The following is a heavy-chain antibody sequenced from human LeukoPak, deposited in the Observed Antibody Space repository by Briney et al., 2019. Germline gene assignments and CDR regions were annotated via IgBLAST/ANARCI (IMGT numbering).Heavy chain of an antibody. V-gene: IGHV1-2*02. Sequence: ASVKVSCKASGYTCTGYYIHWVRQAPGQGLEWMGWINPNSGGTNYAQKFQGRVTMPRDTSITTAYMELSGLRSDDTAIYYCARGKLAAPGRTGYNWFDPWGQGTLVTVSS. CDR1: GYTCTGYY. D-gene: IGHD6-13*01. CDR2: INPNSGGT. J-gene: IGHJ5*02. CDR3: ARGKLAAPGRTGYNWFDP.